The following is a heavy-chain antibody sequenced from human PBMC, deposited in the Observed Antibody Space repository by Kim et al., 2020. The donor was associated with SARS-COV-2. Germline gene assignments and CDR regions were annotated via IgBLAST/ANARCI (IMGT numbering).Heavy chain of an antibody. CDR3: ARKAGGYSSSHHLGRFDP. CDR2: ISAYNGNT. CDR1: GYTFTSYG. V-gene: IGHV1-18*01. J-gene: IGHJ5*02. D-gene: IGHD6-13*01. Sequence: ASVKVSCKASGYTFTSYGISWVRQAPGQGLEWMGWISAYNGNTNYAQKLQGRVTMTTDTSTSTAYMELRSLRSDDTAVYYCARKAGGYSSSHHLGRFDPWGQGTLVTVSS.